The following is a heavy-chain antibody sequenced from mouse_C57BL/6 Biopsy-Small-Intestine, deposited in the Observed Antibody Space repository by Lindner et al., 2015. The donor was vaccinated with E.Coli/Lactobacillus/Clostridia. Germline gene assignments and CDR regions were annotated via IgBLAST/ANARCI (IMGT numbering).Heavy chain of an antibody. J-gene: IGHJ2*01. CDR1: GFTFSDYG. V-gene: IGHV5-17*01. Sequence: EVQLQESGGGLVKPGGSLKLSCAASGFTFSDYGMHWVRQAPEKGLEWVAYISSGSSTIYYADTVKGRFTISRDNAKNTLFLQMTSLRSEDTAMYYCARGLYYYYDLDYWGQGTTLTVSS. CDR2: ISSGSSTI. D-gene: IGHD1-1*01. CDR3: ARGLYYYYDLDY.